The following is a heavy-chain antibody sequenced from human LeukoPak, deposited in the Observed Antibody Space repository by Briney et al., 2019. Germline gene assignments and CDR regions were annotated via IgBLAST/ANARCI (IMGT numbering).Heavy chain of an antibody. CDR3: TRSLPAAMFSLDY. Sequence: TSQTLSLTCTVSGDSISGYYWSWIRQPPGKRLEWIGYIYYSGSTNYNPSLKTRVTISVDTSKNQFSLKLTSVTAADTAVYYCTRSLPAAMFSLDYWGQGTLVTVSS. D-gene: IGHD2-2*01. CDR2: IYYSGST. V-gene: IGHV4-59*01. CDR1: GDSISGYY. J-gene: IGHJ4*02.